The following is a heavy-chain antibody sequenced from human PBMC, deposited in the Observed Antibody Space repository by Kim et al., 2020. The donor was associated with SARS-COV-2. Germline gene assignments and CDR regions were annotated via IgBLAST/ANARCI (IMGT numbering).Heavy chain of an antibody. D-gene: IGHD3-3*01. CDR3: ARLYDFWSGPPPTGTTLGSDL. Sequence: SETLSLTCTVSGGSISSSSYYWGWIRQPPGKGLEWIGSIYYSGSTYYNPSLKSRVTISVDTSKNQFSLKLSSVTAADTAVYYCARLYDFWSGPPPTGTTLGSDLWGQGTLVTVSS. CDR1: GGSISSSSYY. V-gene: IGHV4-39*01. CDR2: IYYSGST. J-gene: IGHJ5*02.